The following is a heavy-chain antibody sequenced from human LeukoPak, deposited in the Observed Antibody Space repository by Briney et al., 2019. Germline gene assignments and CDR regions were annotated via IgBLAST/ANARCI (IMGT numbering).Heavy chain of an antibody. CDR1: GYTFTGYY. CDR2: INPNSGGT. J-gene: IGHJ5*02. Sequence: ASVKVSCKASGYTFTGYYMHGVRQAPGQGLEWMGWINPNSGGTNYAQESQGRVTLTRGTSISTAYMELSRLRSDDTAVYDGTRELGGSGSYCNSSWFDPWGQGTLVTVSS. CDR3: TRELGGSGSYCNSSWFDP. V-gene: IGHV1-2*02. D-gene: IGHD3-10*01.